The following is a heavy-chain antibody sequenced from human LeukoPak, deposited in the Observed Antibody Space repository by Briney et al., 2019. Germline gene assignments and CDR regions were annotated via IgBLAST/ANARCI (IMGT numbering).Heavy chain of an antibody. CDR2: ISSSSSYI. Sequence: GGSLRLSCAASGFNFESYSMNWVRQAPGKGLEWVSSISSSSSYIYYADSVKGRFTISRDNAKNSLYLQMNSLRAEDTAVYYCAKGGHYYDSSGYPNWGQGTLVTVSS. CDR3: AKGGHYYDSSGYPN. CDR1: GFNFESYS. J-gene: IGHJ4*02. V-gene: IGHV3-21*01. D-gene: IGHD3-22*01.